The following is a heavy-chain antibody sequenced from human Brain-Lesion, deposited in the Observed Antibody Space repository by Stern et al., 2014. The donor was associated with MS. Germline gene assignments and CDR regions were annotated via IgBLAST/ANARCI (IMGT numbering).Heavy chain of an antibody. V-gene: IGHV1-24*01. Sequence: VHLVESGAEVKKPGASVKVSCKVSGYTLTELSMHWVRQAPRKGLEWMGGFDPEDGETIYAQKFQGRVTMTEDTSTDTAYMELSSLRSEDTAVYYCATLSAGAGGNYYRHFDYWGQGTLVTVSS. CDR2: FDPEDGET. D-gene: IGHD1-26*01. CDR3: ATLSAGAGGNYYRHFDY. CDR1: GYTLTELS. J-gene: IGHJ4*02.